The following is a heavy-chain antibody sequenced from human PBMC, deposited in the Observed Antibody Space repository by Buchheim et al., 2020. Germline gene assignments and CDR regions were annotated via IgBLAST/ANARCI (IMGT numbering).Heavy chain of an antibody. D-gene: IGHD3-22*01. CDR1: GGSFSGYY. CDR3: ARERMDYYDSSGYYYRRYFDY. J-gene: IGHJ4*02. CDR2: INHSGST. Sequence: QVQLQQWGAGLLKPSETLSLTCAVYGGSFSGYYWSWIRQPPGKGLEWIGEINHSGSTNYNPSLKSRVTISVETSKNQYSLKRGSVTAADTAVYYCARERMDYYDSSGYYYRRYFDYWGQGTL. V-gene: IGHV4-34*01.